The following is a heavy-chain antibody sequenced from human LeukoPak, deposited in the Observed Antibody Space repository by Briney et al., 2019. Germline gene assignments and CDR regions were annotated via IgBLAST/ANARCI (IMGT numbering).Heavy chain of an antibody. Sequence: GSLRLSCGASGFTLSSNWMTWVRQAPGRGLEWVASINQDGSVKYYVDSVKGRFTISRDNARNSLSLQMNSQGVEDTAVYFCARWGQTSGYYYVDNWGQGTLVTVSS. J-gene: IGHJ4*02. CDR2: INQDGSVK. CDR3: ARWGQTSGYYYVDN. V-gene: IGHV3-7*01. D-gene: IGHD5-12*01. CDR1: GFTLSSNW.